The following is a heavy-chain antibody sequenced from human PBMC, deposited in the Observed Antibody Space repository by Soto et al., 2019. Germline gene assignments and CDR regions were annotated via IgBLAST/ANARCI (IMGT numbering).Heavy chain of an antibody. D-gene: IGHD3-10*01. Sequence: QVQLVQSGAEVKKPGSSVKVSCKASGGTFSSYAISWVQQAPGQGLEWMGGIIPIFGTANYAQKFQGRVTITADESTSTAYMELSSLRSEDTAVYYCAREKQKTSRGWFDPWGQGTLVTVSS. CDR3: AREKQKTSRGWFDP. J-gene: IGHJ5*02. CDR1: GGTFSSYA. V-gene: IGHV1-69*01. CDR2: IIPIFGTA.